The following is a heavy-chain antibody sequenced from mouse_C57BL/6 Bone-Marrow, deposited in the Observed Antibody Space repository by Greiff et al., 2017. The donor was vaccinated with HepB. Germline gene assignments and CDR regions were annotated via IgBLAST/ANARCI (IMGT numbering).Heavy chain of an antibody. CDR3: ARGRLRCSDMDY. Sequence: VKLMESGAELARPGASVKLSCKASGYTFTSYGISWVKQRTGQGLEWIGEIYPRSGNTYYNEKFKGKATLTADKSSSTAYMELRSLTSEDSAVYFCARGRLRCSDMDYGEQGHAVTLS. D-gene: IGHD2-4*01. CDR2: IYPRSGNT. CDR1: GYTFTSYG. J-gene: IGHJ4*01. V-gene: IGHV1-81*01.